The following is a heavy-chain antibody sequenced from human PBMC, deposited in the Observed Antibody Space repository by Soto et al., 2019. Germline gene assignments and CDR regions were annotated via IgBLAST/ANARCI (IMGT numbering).Heavy chain of an antibody. CDR3: AKCAGDTATSCYRGIDY. J-gene: IGHJ4*02. CDR2: VSYSGSST. D-gene: IGHD2-2*02. Sequence: EVQLLESGGGLVQPGESLKLSCAASGFTFSIYAMSWVRQAPGKGLEWVSGVSYSGSSTYYADSVKRRFTISRDNSKNTLYLQMNSLRGEDTAIYHCAKCAGDTATSCYRGIDYWGRGTLVTVSS. CDR1: GFTFSIYA. V-gene: IGHV3-23*01.